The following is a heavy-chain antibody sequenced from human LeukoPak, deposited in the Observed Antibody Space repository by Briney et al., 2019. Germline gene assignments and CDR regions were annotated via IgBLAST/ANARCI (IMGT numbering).Heavy chain of an antibody. CDR1: GFTFSSYS. J-gene: IGHJ4*02. D-gene: IGHD1-7*01. Sequence: GGSLRLSCAASGFTFSSYSMNWVRQAPGKGLEWVSSISSSSSYIYYADSVKGRFTISRDNAKNSLYLQMNSLRAEDTALYYCARSHNWNYMYFDYWGQGTLVTVSS. CDR3: ARSHNWNYMYFDY. CDR2: ISSSSSYI. V-gene: IGHV3-21*04.